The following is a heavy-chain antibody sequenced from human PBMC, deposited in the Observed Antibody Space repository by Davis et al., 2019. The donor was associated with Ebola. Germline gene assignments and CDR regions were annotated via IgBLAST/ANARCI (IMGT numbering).Heavy chain of an antibody. V-gene: IGHV4-61*08. Sequence: PSETLSLTCTVSGGSISSGDYYWSWIRQPPGKGLEWIGYIYYSGSTNCNPSLKSRVTISVDTSKNQFSLKLNSVTAADTAVYYCARDQGEAPWFDPWGQGTLVTVSS. CDR2: IYYSGST. CDR3: ARDQGEAPWFDP. CDR1: GGSISSGDYY. D-gene: IGHD3-16*01. J-gene: IGHJ5*02.